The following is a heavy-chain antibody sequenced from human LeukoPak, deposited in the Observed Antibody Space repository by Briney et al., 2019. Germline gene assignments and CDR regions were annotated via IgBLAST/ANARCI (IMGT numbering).Heavy chain of an antibody. CDR2: IYYSGST. CDR3: ARHYGP. V-gene: IGHV4-39*01. J-gene: IGHJ5*02. D-gene: IGHD3-16*01. CDR1: GGSISGSTYF. Sequence: PSETLSLTCTVSGGSISGSTYFWGWIRQSPGKGLEWIGSIYYSGSTYYNPSLKSRVTISVDTSKNQFSLKLSSVTAADTAVYYYARHYGPWGQGTLVTVSS.